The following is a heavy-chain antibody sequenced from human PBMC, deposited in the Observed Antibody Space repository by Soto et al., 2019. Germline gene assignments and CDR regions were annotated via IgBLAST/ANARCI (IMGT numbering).Heavy chain of an antibody. CDR3: ARWGLSGDYYYYGMDV. CDR1: GGTFSSYA. CDR2: IIPIFGTA. V-gene: IGHV1-69*06. D-gene: IGHD2-15*01. Sequence: QVQLVQSGAEVKKPGSSVKVSCKASGGTFSSYAISWERQAPGQGLEWMGGIIPIFGTANYAQKFQGRVTITADKSTSTAYMELSSLRSEDTAVYYCARWGLSGDYYYYGMDVWGQGTTVTVSS. J-gene: IGHJ6*02.